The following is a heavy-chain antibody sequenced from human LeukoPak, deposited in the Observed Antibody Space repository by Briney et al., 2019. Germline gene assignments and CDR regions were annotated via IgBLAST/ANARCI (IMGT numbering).Heavy chain of an antibody. CDR1: GYTFTSYY. V-gene: IGHV1-46*01. Sequence: ASVKVSCKASGYTFTSYYMHWVRQAPGQGLEWMGIINPSGGYTNSAQKFQGRVTMTRDTSTSTVYMELSRLRYEDTAVYYCARVGPPHISGTTRGVSRYFDYWGQGTLVTVSS. CDR3: ARVGPPHISGTTRGVSRYFDY. J-gene: IGHJ4*02. CDR2: INPSGGYT. D-gene: IGHD1-20*01.